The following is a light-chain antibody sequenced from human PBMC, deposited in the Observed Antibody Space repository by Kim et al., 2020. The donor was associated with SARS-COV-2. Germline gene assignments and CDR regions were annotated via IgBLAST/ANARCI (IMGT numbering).Light chain of an antibody. CDR1: QGISSY. J-gene: IGKJ4*01. V-gene: IGKV1-8*01. CDR2: AAS. Sequence: ASTGDRVTITCRASQGISSYLAWYQHKPGKAPKLLIYAASTLQSGVPSRFSGSGSGTDFTLTISCLQSEDFATYYCQQYYSYLLTFGGGTKVDIK. CDR3: QQYYSYLLT.